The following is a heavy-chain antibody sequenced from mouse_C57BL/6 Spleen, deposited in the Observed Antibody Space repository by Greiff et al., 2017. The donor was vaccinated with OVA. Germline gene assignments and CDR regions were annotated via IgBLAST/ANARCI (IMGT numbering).Heavy chain of an antibody. Sequence: QVQLQQPGAELVMPGASVKLSCKASGYTFTSYWMHWVKQRPGQGLEWIGEIDPSDSYTNYNQKFKGKSTLTVDKSSSTAYMQLSSLTSEDSAVYNCARARGGYYVNWGQGTTLTVSS. CDR3: ARARGGYYVN. D-gene: IGHD2-3*01. V-gene: IGHV1-69*01. CDR2: IDPSDSYT. J-gene: IGHJ2*01. CDR1: GYTFTSYW.